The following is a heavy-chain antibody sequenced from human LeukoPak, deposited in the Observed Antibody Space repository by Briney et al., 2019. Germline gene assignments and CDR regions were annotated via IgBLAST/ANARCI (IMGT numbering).Heavy chain of an antibody. CDR3: ARDLPYSSSWESIDY. CDR1: GYTFTSYG. D-gene: IGHD6-13*01. J-gene: IGHJ4*02. V-gene: IGHV1-18*01. CDR2: ISAYNGNT. Sequence: ASVKVSCKASGYTFTSYGITWVRQAPGQGLEWMGWISAYNGNTNYAQKLQGRVTMTTDTSTSTAYMELRSLRSDDTAVYYCARDLPYSSSWESIDYWGQGTLVTVSS.